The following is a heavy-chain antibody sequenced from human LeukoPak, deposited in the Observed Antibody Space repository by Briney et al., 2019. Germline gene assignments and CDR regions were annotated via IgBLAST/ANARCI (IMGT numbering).Heavy chain of an antibody. Sequence: SVKVSCKASGGTFSSYAISWVRQAPGQGLEWMGGIIPIFGTANYAQKFQGRVTITADESTSTAYMELSSLRSEDTAVYYCARDRGPPEVFDYWGQGTLVTVSS. J-gene: IGHJ4*02. V-gene: IGHV1-69*01. CDR2: IIPIFGTA. CDR1: GGTFSSYA. CDR3: ARDRGPPEVFDY.